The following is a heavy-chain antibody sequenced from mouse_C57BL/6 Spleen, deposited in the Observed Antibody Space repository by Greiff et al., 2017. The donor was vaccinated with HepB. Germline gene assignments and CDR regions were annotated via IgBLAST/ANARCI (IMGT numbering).Heavy chain of an antibody. D-gene: IGHD1-1*01. CDR2: IDPSVSYT. Sequence: QVQLQQPGAELVMPGASVKLSCKASGYTFTSYWLHWVKQRPGQGLEWIGEIDPSVSYTKYNPKFKGKSTLTVDKSSSTAYMQFSSLTSEDAAVYYCARSPITTVVAHDFYYAMDYWGQGTSVTVSS. CDR3: ARSPITTVVAHDFYYAMDY. V-gene: IGHV1-69*01. J-gene: IGHJ4*01. CDR1: GYTFTSYW.